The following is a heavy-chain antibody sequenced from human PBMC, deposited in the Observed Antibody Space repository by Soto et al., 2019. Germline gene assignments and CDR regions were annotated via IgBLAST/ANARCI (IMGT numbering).Heavy chain of an antibody. CDR2: INHSGST. J-gene: IGHJ6*02. CDR1: GGSFSGYS. D-gene: IGHD6-13*01. Sequence: PSETLSLTCAVYGGSFSGYSRSWIRQPAGKGLEWIGEINHSGSTNYNPSLKSRVTMSVDTSRNLFSLKVNSVTAADTAVYYCARQQLLPYYYSLDVWGQGTTVTVSS. CDR3: ARQQLLPYYYSLDV. V-gene: IGHV4-34*01.